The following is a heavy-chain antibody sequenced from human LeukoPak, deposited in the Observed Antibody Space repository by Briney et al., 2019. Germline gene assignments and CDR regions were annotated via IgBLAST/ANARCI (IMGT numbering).Heavy chain of an antibody. J-gene: IGHJ5*02. CDR1: GGSISNYY. CDR3: ARENKANYDFWSGYQNWFDP. D-gene: IGHD3-3*01. Sequence: SETLFLTCTVSGGSISNYYWSWIRQPPGKGLEWIGYIYYSGSTNYNPSLKSRVTISVDTSKNQFSLKLSSVTAADTAVYYCARENKANYDFWSGYQNWFDPWGQGTLVTVSS. CDR2: IYYSGST. V-gene: IGHV4-59*01.